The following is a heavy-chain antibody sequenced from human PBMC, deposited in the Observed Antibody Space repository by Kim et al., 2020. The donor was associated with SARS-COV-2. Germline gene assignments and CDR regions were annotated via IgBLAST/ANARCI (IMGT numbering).Heavy chain of an antibody. V-gene: IGHV3-49*03. Sequence: GGSLRLSCTASGFTFGDYAMSWFRQAPGKGLEWVGFIRSKAYGGTTEYAASVKGRFTISRDDSKSIAYLQMNSLKTEDTAVYYCTGGGGRKDYYGSGSYLVYGMDVWGQGTTVTVSS. D-gene: IGHD3-10*01. J-gene: IGHJ6*02. CDR3: TGGGGRKDYYGSGSYLVYGMDV. CDR1: GFTFGDYA. CDR2: IRSKAYGGTT.